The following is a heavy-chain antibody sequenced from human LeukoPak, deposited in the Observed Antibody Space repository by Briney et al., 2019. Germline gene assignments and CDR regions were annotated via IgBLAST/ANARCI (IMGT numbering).Heavy chain of an antibody. Sequence: PSETLSLTCTVSGGSISSYYWSWIRQPPGRGLEWIGYIYYSGSTNYNPSLKSRVTISVDTSKNQFSLKLSSVTAADTAVYYCARQSPRFGEPDVWGQGTTVTVSS. D-gene: IGHD3-10*01. V-gene: IGHV4-59*08. J-gene: IGHJ6*02. CDR1: GGSISSYY. CDR2: IYYSGST. CDR3: ARQSPRFGEPDV.